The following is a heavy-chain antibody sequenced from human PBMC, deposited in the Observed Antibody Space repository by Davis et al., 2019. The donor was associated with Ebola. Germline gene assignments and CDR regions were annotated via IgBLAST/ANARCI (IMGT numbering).Heavy chain of an antibody. Sequence: MPSETLSLTCTVSGGSISSSSYYWGWIRQPPGKGLEWIGSIYYSGSTYYNPSLKSRLTISVDTSKNQFSLKLSSVTAADTAVYYCAREGYCSGGSCYSNWFDPWGQGTLVTVSS. J-gene: IGHJ5*02. D-gene: IGHD2-15*01. CDR1: GGSISSSSYY. CDR2: IYYSGST. CDR3: AREGYCSGGSCYSNWFDP. V-gene: IGHV4-39*07.